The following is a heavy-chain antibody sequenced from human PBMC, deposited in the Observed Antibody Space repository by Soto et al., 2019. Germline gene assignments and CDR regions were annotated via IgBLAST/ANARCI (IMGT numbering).Heavy chain of an antibody. CDR3: AKGPRYSSSFLFDY. Sequence: GGFLRLSCAASGFTFISYGMHWVRQAPGKGLEWVAVISYDGSNKYYADSVKGRFTISRDNSKNTLYLQMNSLRAEDTAVYYCAKGPRYSSSFLFDYWGQGTLVTVSS. D-gene: IGHD6-13*01. CDR1: GFTFISYG. J-gene: IGHJ4*02. CDR2: ISYDGSNK. V-gene: IGHV3-30*18.